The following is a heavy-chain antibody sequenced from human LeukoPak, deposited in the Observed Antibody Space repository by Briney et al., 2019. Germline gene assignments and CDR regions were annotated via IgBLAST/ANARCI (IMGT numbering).Heavy chain of an antibody. CDR3: AKDRGEGTMIVVVLDY. J-gene: IGHJ4*02. V-gene: IGHV3-23*01. D-gene: IGHD3-22*01. CDR1: RFTFSSYA. Sequence: GGSLRLSCAASRFTFSSYAMSWVRQAPGKGLEWVSAISDSGGRTYYADSVKGRFTISRDNSKNTLYLQMNSLRAEDTAVCYCAKDRGEGTMIVVVLDYWGQGTLVTVSS. CDR2: ISDSGGRT.